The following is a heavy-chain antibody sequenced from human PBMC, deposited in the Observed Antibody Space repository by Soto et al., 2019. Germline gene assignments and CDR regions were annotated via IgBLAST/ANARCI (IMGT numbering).Heavy chain of an antibody. V-gene: IGHV1-2*02. CDR3: ARVFTIAAKNDY. D-gene: IGHD6-13*01. CDR2: INPNSGGT. CDR1: GYTFTGYY. Sequence: ASVKVSCKASGYTFTGYYMHWVRQAPGQGLEWMGWINPNSGGTNYAQKFQGRVTMTGDTSISTAYMELSRLRSDDTAVYYCARVFTIAAKNDYWGQGTLVTVSS. J-gene: IGHJ4*02.